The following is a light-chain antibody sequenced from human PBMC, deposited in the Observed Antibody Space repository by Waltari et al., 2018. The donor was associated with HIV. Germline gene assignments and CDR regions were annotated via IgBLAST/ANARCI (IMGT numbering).Light chain of an antibody. Sequence: QALLTQDPSLTVPPGGTTILTCAPATGRVPASQYSYWFQQKAGQAPRTLSYDSKKRHSWTPGRFSAFLLGGKAVLTFTGAQPEDEADYFCRLSVNGSRIFGGGTKVTVL. CDR3: RLSVNGSRI. V-gene: IGLV7-46*01. J-gene: IGLJ2*01. CDR1: TGRVPASQY. CDR2: DSK.